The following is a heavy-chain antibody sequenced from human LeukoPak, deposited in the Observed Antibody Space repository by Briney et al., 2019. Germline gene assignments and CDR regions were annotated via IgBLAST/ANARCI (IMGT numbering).Heavy chain of an antibody. CDR1: GFTFSSYA. J-gene: IGHJ4*02. Sequence: GGSVRLSCSASGFTFSSYAMHWVRQAPGKGLEYVSAISSNGGSTYYADSVKGRFTISRGNSKNTLYLQMSSLRAEDTAVYYCVKSRGGYFDYWGQGTLVTVSS. CDR2: ISSNGGST. CDR3: VKSRGGYFDY. D-gene: IGHD3-16*01. V-gene: IGHV3-64D*06.